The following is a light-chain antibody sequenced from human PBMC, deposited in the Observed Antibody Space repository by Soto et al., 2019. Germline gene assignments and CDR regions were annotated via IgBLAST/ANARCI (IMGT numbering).Light chain of an antibody. CDR2: TAS. V-gene: IGKV3-15*01. CDR3: QQYDSWPLT. CDR1: QSISSN. Sequence: EIVMTQSPATLSLFPGERVTLSCRASQSISSNLAWYQQKPGQAPRLLIYTASTRATDIPDRFSASGSGTEFTLTISSLQSEEFAVYFCQQYDSWPLTFGGGTKVEIK. J-gene: IGKJ4*01.